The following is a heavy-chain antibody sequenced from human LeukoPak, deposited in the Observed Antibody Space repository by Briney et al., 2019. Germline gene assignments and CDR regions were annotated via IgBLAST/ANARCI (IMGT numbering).Heavy chain of an antibody. Sequence: GASVKVSCKASGYTFTGYYMHWVRQAPGQGLEWMGRVIPILGIANYAQKFQGRVTITADKSTSTAYMELSSLRSEDTAVYYCARGHSSGRVDYWGQGTLVTVSS. V-gene: IGHV1-69*04. CDR2: VIPILGIA. CDR1: GYTFTGYY. D-gene: IGHD1-26*01. J-gene: IGHJ4*02. CDR3: ARGHSSGRVDY.